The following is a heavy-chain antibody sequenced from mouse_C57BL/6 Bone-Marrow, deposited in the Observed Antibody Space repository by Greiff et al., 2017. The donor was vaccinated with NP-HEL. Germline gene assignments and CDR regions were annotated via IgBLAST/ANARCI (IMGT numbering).Heavy chain of an antibody. CDR2: IYPGSGST. D-gene: IGHD2-3*01. CDR1: GYTFTSYW. CDR3: ARSPRWLPYYFDY. J-gene: IGHJ2*01. Sequence: QVQLQQPGAELVKPGASVKMSCKASGYTFTSYWITWVKQRPGQGLEWIGDIYPGSGSTNYNEKFKSKATLTVDTSSRTAYMQLSSLTSEDSAVYYCARSPRWLPYYFDYWGQGTTLTVSS. V-gene: IGHV1-55*01.